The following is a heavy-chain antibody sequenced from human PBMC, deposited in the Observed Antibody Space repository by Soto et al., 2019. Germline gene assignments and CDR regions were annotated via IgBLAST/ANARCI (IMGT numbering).Heavy chain of an antibody. Sequence: SETLSLTCTVSGGSISSYYWSWIRQPPGKGLEWIGYIYYSGSTNYNPSLKSRVTISVDTSKNQFSLKLSSVTAADTAVYYCARLAPPHVGYYMDVWGKGTTVTVSS. V-gene: IGHV4-59*08. CDR2: IYYSGST. CDR3: ARLAPPHVGYYMDV. CDR1: GGSISSYY. J-gene: IGHJ6*03. D-gene: IGHD2-15*01.